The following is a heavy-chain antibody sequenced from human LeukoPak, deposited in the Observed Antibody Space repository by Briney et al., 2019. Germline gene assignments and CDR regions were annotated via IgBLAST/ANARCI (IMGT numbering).Heavy chain of an antibody. Sequence: GGSLRLSCAASGFTFSSYGMHWVRQAPGKGLEWVAVISYDGSNKYYADSVKGRFTISRDNSKNTLYLQMNSLRAEDTAVYYCAKGGRGYSRTGYFDYWGQGTLVTVSS. CDR3: AKGGRGYSRTGYFDY. CDR2: ISYDGSNK. V-gene: IGHV3-30*18. CDR1: GFTFSSYG. D-gene: IGHD5-18*01. J-gene: IGHJ4*02.